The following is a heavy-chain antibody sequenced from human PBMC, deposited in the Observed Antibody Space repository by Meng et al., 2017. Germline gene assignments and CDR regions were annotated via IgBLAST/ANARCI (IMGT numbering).Heavy chain of an antibody. D-gene: IGHD3-22*01. J-gene: IGHJ4*02. CDR2: ISGSGGST. Sequence: GGSLRLSCAASGFTFSSYAMSWVRQAPGKGLEWVSAISGSGGSTYYEDSVKGRFTISRDNSKNTLYLQMNSLRAEDTAVYYCAKCSLYDSSGYENYYFDYWGQGTLVTVAS. V-gene: IGHV3-23*01. CDR1: GFTFSSYA. CDR3: AKCSLYDSSGYENYYFDY.